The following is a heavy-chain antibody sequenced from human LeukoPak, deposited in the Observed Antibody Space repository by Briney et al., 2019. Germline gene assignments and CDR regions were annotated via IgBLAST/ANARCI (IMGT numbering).Heavy chain of an antibody. CDR1: GGSIGSYY. Sequence: KPSETLSLTCTVSGGSIGSYYWSWIRQPPGNGLEWIGYIYYSGSTNYNPSLKSRVTISVDTSKNQFSLKLSSVTAADTAVYYCARAQGEYSGSWLNFDYWGQGTLVTVSS. CDR3: ARAQGEYSGSWLNFDY. D-gene: IGHD6-13*01. V-gene: IGHV4-59*01. J-gene: IGHJ4*02. CDR2: IYYSGST.